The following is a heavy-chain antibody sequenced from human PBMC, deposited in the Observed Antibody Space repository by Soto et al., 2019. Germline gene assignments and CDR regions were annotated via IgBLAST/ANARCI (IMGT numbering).Heavy chain of an antibody. CDR2: MYKTGST. J-gene: IGHJ6*01. V-gene: IGHV4-59*01. CDR3: ARDLWGYCGTDCYPLDV. Sequence: TSETLSLTCTVSGGSISGYYWSWIRQPPGKGLEWIGYMYKTGSTVYNPSFKSRVTISVDTSKNQFSLKLNSVTAADTAVYYCARDLWGYCGTDCYPLDVWVQGTTVT. D-gene: IGHD2-21*02. CDR1: GGSISGYY.